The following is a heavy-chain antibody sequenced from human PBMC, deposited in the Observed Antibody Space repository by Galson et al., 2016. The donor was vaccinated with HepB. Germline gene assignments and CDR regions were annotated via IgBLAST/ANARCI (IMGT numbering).Heavy chain of an antibody. CDR2: IFFDGSNE. V-gene: IGHV3-33*01. CDR1: GFTFSSFG. Sequence: SLRLSCAASGFTFSSFGMQWVRQAPGKGLEWVALIFFDGSNEFYADSVKGRFTISRDDSMQTVDLQMDRLRAEDTAVYYCARDLLGYYYDTSTYYPPGYWGPGTLVTVSS. CDR3: ARDLLGYYYDTSTYYPPGY. D-gene: IGHD3-22*01. J-gene: IGHJ4*02.